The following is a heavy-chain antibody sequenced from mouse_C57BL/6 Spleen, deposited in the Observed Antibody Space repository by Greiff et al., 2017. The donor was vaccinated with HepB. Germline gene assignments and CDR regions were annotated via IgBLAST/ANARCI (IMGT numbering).Heavy chain of an antibody. V-gene: IGHV1-69*01. Sequence: QVQLQQPGAELVMPGASMKLSCKASGYTFTSYWMHWVKQRPGQGLEWIGEIDPSDSYTNYNQKFKGKSTLTVDKSSSTAYMQLSSLTSEDSAVYYCASPGFAYWGQGTLVTVSA. CDR3: ASPGFAY. J-gene: IGHJ3*01. CDR2: IDPSDSYT. CDR1: GYTFTSYW.